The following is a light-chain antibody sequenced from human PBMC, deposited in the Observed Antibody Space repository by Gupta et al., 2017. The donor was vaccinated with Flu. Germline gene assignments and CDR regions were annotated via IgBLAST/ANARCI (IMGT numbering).Light chain of an antibody. CDR2: RNY. V-gene: IGLV1-47*01. Sequence: SVLAHPPSASGTPGQRVTMSCSGSSSNAENNDVYWYQQLPGTAPKLLISRNYQRPSGVPDRFSGSKSGTSASLAISGLRAEEEADYYCAAWDDSISSWVFGGGTKLTVL. CDR3: AAWDDSISSWV. CDR1: SSNAENND. J-gene: IGLJ3*02.